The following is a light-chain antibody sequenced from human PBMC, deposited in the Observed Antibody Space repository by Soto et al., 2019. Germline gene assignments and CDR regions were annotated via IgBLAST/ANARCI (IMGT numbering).Light chain of an antibody. Sequence: EIVMTQSPATLSVSPGERATLSCRASQSVSSNLAWYQQKPGQAPRLLIYGASTRAPGIPARFSGSGSGTELTLTISSLQSEDFAVYYCQQYNNWPPLTFGGGTKVEIK. CDR3: QQYNNWPPLT. J-gene: IGKJ4*01. CDR1: QSVSSN. V-gene: IGKV3D-15*01. CDR2: GAS.